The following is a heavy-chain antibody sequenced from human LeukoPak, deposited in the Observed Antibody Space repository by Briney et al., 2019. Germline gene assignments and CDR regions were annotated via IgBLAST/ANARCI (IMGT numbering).Heavy chain of an antibody. CDR2: VYYSGST. J-gene: IGHJ4*02. CDR3: ARVHTTVTTYYFDY. Sequence: SETLSLTCTVSGGSVGSGSYYWSRIRQPPGKGLEWIGYVYYSGSTNYNPSLKSRVTISVDTSKNQFSLKLSSVTAADTAVYYCARVHTTVTTYYFDYWGQGTLVTVSS. D-gene: IGHD4-17*01. V-gene: IGHV4-61*01. CDR1: GGSVGSGSYY.